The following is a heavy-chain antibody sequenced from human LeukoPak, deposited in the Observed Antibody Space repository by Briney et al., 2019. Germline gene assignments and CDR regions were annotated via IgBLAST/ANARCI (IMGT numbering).Heavy chain of an antibody. CDR3: ARDPWRYYDGRSYSYFDY. V-gene: IGHV1-69*06. CDR2: IIPIFGTG. CDR1: GGTFSSYA. J-gene: IGHJ4*02. D-gene: IGHD3-22*01. Sequence: ASVKVSCKASGGTFSSYAISWVRQAPGQGLEWMGGIIPIFGTGNYAQKFQGRVTITADKSTSTAYMELSSLRAEDTAVYYCARDPWRYYDGRSYSYFDYWGQGTLVTVSS.